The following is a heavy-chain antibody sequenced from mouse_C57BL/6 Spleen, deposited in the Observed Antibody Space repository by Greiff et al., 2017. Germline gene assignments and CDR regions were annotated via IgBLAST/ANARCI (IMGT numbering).Heavy chain of an antibody. CDR2: IYPSDSET. J-gene: IGHJ1*03. V-gene: IGHV1-61*01. CDR1: GYTFTSYW. CDR3: ARSGIATHWYFDV. Sequence: QVQLQQPGAELVRPGSSVKLSCKASGYTFTSYWMAWVKQRPGQGLEWIGNIYPSDSETHYNQKFKDKATLTVDKSSSTAYMQLSSLTSEDSAVYYCARSGIATHWYFDVWGTGTTVTVSS. D-gene: IGHD5-2*01.